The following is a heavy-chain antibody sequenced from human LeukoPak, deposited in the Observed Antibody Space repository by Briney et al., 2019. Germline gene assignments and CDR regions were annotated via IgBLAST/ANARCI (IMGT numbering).Heavy chain of an antibody. V-gene: IGHV1-69*08. CDR3: ARDSRIVGPRMEYYGMDV. J-gene: IGHJ6*02. Sequence: ASVKVSCKASGGSFNTYTISWVRQAPGQGLEWMGRIIPIFDRANYAQKFQGRVTITADKSTNTIYLELSSLRFQDAAVYYCARDSRIVGPRMEYYGMDVWGQGTTVTVSS. CDR1: GGSFNTYT. D-gene: IGHD1-26*01. CDR2: IIPIFDRA.